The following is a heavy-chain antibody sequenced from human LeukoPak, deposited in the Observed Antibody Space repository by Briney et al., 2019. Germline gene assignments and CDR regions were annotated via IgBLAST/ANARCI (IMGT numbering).Heavy chain of an antibody. V-gene: IGHV5-51*01. CDR2: IEPGDSDT. J-gene: IGHJ4*03. CDR1: GSSFSSYW. D-gene: IGHD2-2*01. Sequence: GESLNISCQASGSSFSSYWVGWVRQMPGQGLEWMGTIEPGDSDTRYSPSFQGQVPISADKSISTAYLQWSSLRPSYTVMYYCARYLKGYCSTTSCYFDHWGQGTLVTGSS. CDR3: ARYLKGYCSTTSCYFDH.